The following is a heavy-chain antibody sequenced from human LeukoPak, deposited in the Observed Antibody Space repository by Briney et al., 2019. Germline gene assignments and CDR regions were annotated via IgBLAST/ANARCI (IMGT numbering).Heavy chain of an antibody. J-gene: IGHJ4*02. D-gene: IGHD5-12*01. CDR1: GYTFTGYY. CDR2: INPNSGGT. CDR3: ARDRGDIVATRLFDY. Sequence: ASVKVSCKASGYTFTGYYMLWVRQAPGQGLEWMGWINPNSGGTNYAQKFQGRVTMTRDTSISTAYMELSRLRSDDTAVYYCARDRGDIVATRLFDYWGQGTLVTVSS. V-gene: IGHV1-2*02.